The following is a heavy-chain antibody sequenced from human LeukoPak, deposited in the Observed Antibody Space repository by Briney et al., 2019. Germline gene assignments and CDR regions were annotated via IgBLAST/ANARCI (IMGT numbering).Heavy chain of an antibody. CDR2: IYYSGST. CDR3: ATRSEGYSSGWYSLGAFDI. CDR1: GGSISSYY. D-gene: IGHD6-19*01. J-gene: IGHJ3*02. V-gene: IGHV4-59*01. Sequence: SETLSLTCTVSGGSISSYYWSWIRQPPGKGLEWIGYIYYSGSTNYNPSLKSRVTISVDTSKNQFSLKLSSVTAADTAVYYCATRSEGYSSGWYSLGAFDIWGQGTMVTVSS.